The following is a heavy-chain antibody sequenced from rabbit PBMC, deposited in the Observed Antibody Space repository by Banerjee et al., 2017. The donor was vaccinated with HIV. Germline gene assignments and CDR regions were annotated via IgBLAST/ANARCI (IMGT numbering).Heavy chain of an antibody. J-gene: IGHJ4*01. V-gene: IGHV1S43*01. Sequence: QQQLEESGGGLVKPGGTLTLTCKASGIDFSSYYYMCWVRQAPGKGLELIACIYTSSGSTWYASWVNGQFTISRSTSLNTVDLKMTSLTAADTATYFCARERYTYDDYVELWGFNLWGPGTLVTVS. CDR2: IYTSSGST. D-gene: IGHD2-1*01. CDR3: ARERYTYDDYVELWGFNL. CDR1: GIDFSSYYY.